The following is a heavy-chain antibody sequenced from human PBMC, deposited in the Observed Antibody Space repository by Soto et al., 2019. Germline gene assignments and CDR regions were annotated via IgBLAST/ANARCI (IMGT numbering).Heavy chain of an antibody. CDR1: GGSFSGYY. V-gene: IGHV4-34*01. D-gene: IGHD3-22*01. CDR2: INHSGST. J-gene: IGHJ4*02. CDR3: ARGISMIVAVQRDAPDKFYFDS. Sequence: SETLSLTCAVYGGSFSGYYWNWIRQPPGKGLEWIGEINHSGSTNSNPSLKSRVTISVDRSKNQFSLRLNSVTAADTAVYYRARGISMIVAVQRDAPDKFYFDSWGRGTLVTVSS.